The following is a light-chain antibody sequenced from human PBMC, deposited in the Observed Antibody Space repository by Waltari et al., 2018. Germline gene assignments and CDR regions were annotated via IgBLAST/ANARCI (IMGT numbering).Light chain of an antibody. CDR3: ATWDDSLSGRV. CDR2: ANY. CDR1: SSNIGTTT. J-gene: IGLJ3*02. V-gene: IGLV1-44*01. Sequence: QSVLTQPPSASGTPGQRVTISCSGSSSNIGTTTVTWYQLVPGTAPKTVIFANYHRPSGVPDRFSASKSGTSASLVISGLQSEDEADYFCATWDDSLSGRVFGGGTKVTVL.